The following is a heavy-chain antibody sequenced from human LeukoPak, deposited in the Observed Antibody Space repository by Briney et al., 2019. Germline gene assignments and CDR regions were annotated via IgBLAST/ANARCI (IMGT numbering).Heavy chain of an antibody. CDR3: ARETGYCSGSTCFYFDY. CDR2: ISDGGST. D-gene: IGHD2-15*01. Sequence: PGGSLRLSCAASGFTVSSNYMSWVRQAPGKELEWVSVISDGGSTNYAASVKGRFTISRDNSKNTLYLQMISLRAEDTAVYYCARETGYCSGSTCFYFDYWGQGTLVTVSS. CDR1: GFTVSSNY. J-gene: IGHJ4*02. V-gene: IGHV3-53*01.